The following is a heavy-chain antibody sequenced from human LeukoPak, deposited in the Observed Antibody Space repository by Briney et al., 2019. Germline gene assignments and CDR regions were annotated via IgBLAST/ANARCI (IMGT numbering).Heavy chain of an antibody. V-gene: IGHV1-24*01. CDR1: GYTLTELS. CDR3: ARDNSVEDAAWWFDP. J-gene: IGHJ5*02. CDR2: FDPEDGET. D-gene: IGHD2-15*01. Sequence: ASVKVSCKVSGYTLTELSMHWVRQAPGKGLEWMGGFDPEDGETIYAQKFQGRVTMTRDMSTSTDYRELSSLRSEDTAVYYCARDNSVEDAAWWFDPWGQGTLVTVS.